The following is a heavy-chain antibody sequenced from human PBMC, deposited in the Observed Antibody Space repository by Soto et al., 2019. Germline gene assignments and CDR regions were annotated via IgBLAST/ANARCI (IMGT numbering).Heavy chain of an antibody. CDR2: INHSGST. V-gene: IGHV4-34*01. D-gene: IGHD6-13*01. CDR1: GGSFSGYY. J-gene: IGHJ6*02. Sequence: SETLSLTCAVYGGSFSGYYWSWIRQPPGKGLEWIGEINHSGSTNYNPSLKSRVTISVDTSKNQFSLKLSSVTAADTAVYYCARRGAAAAGTLYYYYYGMDVWGQGTTVTVSS. CDR3: ARRGAAAAGTLYYYYYGMDV.